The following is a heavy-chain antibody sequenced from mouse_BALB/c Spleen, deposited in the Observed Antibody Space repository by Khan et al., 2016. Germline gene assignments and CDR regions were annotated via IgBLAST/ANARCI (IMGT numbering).Heavy chain of an antibody. CDR2: INSNGGST. CDR3: ARDDWAYDGYSYWSFDV. Sequence: EVQLVESGGGLVQPGGSLKLSCAASGFTFSSYGMSWVRQTPDKRLELVATINSNGGSTYYPDSVKGRFTISRDNAKNTLYLQMSSLKSEDTAMYYCARDDWAYDGYSYWSFDVWGAGTTVTVSS. CDR1: GFTFSSYG. V-gene: IGHV5-6-3*01. J-gene: IGHJ1*01. D-gene: IGHD2-3*01.